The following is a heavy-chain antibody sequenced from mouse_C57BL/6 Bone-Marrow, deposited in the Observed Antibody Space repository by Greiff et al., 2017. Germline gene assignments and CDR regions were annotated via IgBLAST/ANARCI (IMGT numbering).Heavy chain of an antibody. J-gene: IGHJ2*01. CDR2: IYPGDGDT. CDR3: AFTTVVDY. Sequence: QVQLQQSGPELVKPGASVKISCKASGYAFSSSWMNWVKQRPGKGLEWIGRIYPGDGDTNYNGKFKGKATLTADKSSSSAYMQLSSLTSEDSAVYFCAFTTVVDYWGQGTTLTVSS. V-gene: IGHV1-82*01. D-gene: IGHD1-1*01. CDR1: GYAFSSSW.